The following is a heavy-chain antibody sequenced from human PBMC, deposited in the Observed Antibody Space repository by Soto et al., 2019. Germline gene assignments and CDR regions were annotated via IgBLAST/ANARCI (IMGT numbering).Heavy chain of an antibody. Sequence: QVQLVQSGAEVKKPGASVTVSCKASGYRFSDYYLHWVRQAPGQGPEWMGWMNPNSGGTKYAQKFKGRVTMTRDTSVRTAFMERNWLKSDATAVYYCARGRGGVTATLDYYYFDMDVWGSGTRVTVTS. CDR3: ARGRGGVTATLDYYYFDMDV. CDR1: GYRFSDYY. V-gene: IGHV1-2*02. CDR2: MNPNSGGT. J-gene: IGHJ6*03. D-gene: IGHD3-16*01.